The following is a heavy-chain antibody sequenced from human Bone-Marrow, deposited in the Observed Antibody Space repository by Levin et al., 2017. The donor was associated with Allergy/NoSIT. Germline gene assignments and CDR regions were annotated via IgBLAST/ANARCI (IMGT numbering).Heavy chain of an antibody. V-gene: IGHV4-30-2*01. CDR3: ARGPPGYDSSGYSPHYFDY. CDR2: IYHSGST. CDR1: GGSISSGGYS. J-gene: IGHJ4*02. D-gene: IGHD3-22*01. Sequence: KTSETLSLTCAVSGGSISSGGYSWSWIRQPPGKGLEWIGYIYHSGSTYYNPSLKSRVTISVDRSKNQFSLKLSSVTAADTAVYYCARGPPGYDSSGYSPHYFDYWGQGTLVTVSS.